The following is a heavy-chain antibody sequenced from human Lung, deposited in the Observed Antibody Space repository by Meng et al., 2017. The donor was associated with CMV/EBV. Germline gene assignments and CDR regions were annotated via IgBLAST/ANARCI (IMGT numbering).Heavy chain of an antibody. V-gene: IGHV3-23*01. CDR2: LSGSGGST. Sequence: GGSLKISFAASGFIFGTFAMTWVRQAPGKALEWVSSLSGSGGSTYYADSVKGRFIISGDSPKNTVFLQMNSLRAEDTAVYYCAKEPRSWYGGDGCDGGGHGTXVTVSS. D-gene: IGHD6-13*01. CDR1: GFIFGTFA. CDR3: AKEPRSWYGGDGCDG. J-gene: IGHJ3*01.